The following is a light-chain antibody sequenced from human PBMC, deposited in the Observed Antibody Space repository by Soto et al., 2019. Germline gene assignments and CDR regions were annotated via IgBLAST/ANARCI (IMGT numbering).Light chain of an antibody. CDR3: QQSYSTLFT. Sequence: DIQMTQSPSSLSASVGDRVTITCRASQSISSYLNWYQQKPGKAPKLLIYAASSLQSGVPSRFSGSRSGTEFTLTISSLQPEDFATYYCQQSYSTLFTFGPGTKVDIK. CDR2: AAS. J-gene: IGKJ3*01. CDR1: QSISSY. V-gene: IGKV1-39*01.